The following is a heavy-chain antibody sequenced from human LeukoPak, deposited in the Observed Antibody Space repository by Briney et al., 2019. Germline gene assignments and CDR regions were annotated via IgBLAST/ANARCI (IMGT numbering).Heavy chain of an antibody. Sequence: GGSLRLSCAASGFTFSSYAMSWVRQAPGKGLEWVSAISGSGGSTYYADSVKGRFTISRDNSKNTLYLQMNSLRAEDTAVYYCAKDPTAGLSSRQDAFDIWGQGTMVTVSS. CDR2: ISGSGGST. CDR1: GFTFSSYA. CDR3: AKDPTAGLSSRQDAFDI. V-gene: IGHV3-23*01. J-gene: IGHJ3*02.